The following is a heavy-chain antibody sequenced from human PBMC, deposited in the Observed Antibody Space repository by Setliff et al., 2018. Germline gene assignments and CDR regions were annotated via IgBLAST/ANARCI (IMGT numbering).Heavy chain of an antibody. V-gene: IGHV4-61*10. CDR3: ARGRAGHSGH. Sequence: SETLSLTCIVSGESIDSVATGNHYWNWIRQPVGKGLEWIGHIFPTGSTDYDPSFRSRATISLDMSKNQFSLELTSVTAADTAVYYCARGRAGHSGHWGQGTLVTVSS. CDR2: IFPTGST. CDR1: GESIDSVATGNHY. J-gene: IGHJ4*02. D-gene: IGHD6-19*01.